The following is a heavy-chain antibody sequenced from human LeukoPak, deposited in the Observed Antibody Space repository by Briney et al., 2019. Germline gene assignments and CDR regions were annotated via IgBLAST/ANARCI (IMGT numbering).Heavy chain of an antibody. CDR1: GYTFTSYG. D-gene: IGHD6-13*01. V-gene: IGHV1-18*01. CDR2: ISAYNGNT. J-gene: IGHJ4*02. Sequence: GASVKVSCKASGYTFTSYGISWVRQAPGQGLEWMGWISAYNGNTNYAQKLQGRVTMTTDTSMSTAYMELRSLRSDDTAVYYCARGSTFIAAAGTIDYWGQGTLVTVSS. CDR3: ARGSTFIAAAGTIDY.